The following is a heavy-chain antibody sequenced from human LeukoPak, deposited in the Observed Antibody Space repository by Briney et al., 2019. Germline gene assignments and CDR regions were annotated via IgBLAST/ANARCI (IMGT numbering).Heavy chain of an antibody. D-gene: IGHD3-10*01. J-gene: IGHJ6*03. CDR3: ARVHGSGSYSYYYYMDV. Sequence: ASVKVSCKASGYTFTSYGISWVRQAPGQGLEWMGWISAYNGNTNYAQKLQGRVTMTTDTSTSTAYMELRSLRSDDTAVYYCARVHGSGSYSYYYYMDVWGKGTTVTISS. CDR2: ISAYNGNT. CDR1: GYTFTSYG. V-gene: IGHV1-18*01.